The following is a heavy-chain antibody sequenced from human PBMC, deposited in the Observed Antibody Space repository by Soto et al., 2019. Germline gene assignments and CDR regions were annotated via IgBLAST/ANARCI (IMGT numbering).Heavy chain of an antibody. D-gene: IGHD2-8*01. V-gene: IGHV1-46*01. CDR1: GYTFTSYY. J-gene: IGHJ4*02. Sequence: GASVKVSCKASGYTFTSYYMHWVRQAPGQGLEWMGIINPSGGSTSYAQKFQGRVTMTRDTSTSTVYMELSSLRSEDTAVYYCARPSGYCTDGVCYQDFDYWGQGTLVTVSS. CDR2: INPSGGST. CDR3: ARPSGYCTDGVCYQDFDY.